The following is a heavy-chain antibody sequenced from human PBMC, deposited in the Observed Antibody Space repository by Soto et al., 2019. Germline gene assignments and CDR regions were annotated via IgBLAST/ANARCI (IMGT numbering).Heavy chain of an antibody. V-gene: IGHV3-23*01. Sequence: PGVALRLSCTASGIPFSNYAMSWVRQAPRKGLEWVSSISTSGVIPYYADSVKGRFTISRDNSKNTLYLQMNSLRVEDTAVYYCAKDPDRYDYVWGTYRYIDHWGQGTLVTVSS. D-gene: IGHD3-16*02. J-gene: IGHJ4*02. CDR1: GIPFSNYA. CDR3: AKDPDRYDYVWGTYRYIDH. CDR2: ISTSGVIP.